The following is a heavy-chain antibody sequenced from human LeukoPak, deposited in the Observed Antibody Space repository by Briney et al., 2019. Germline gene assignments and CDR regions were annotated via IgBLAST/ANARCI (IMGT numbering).Heavy chain of an antibody. CDR2: ISYDASNK. J-gene: IGHJ4*02. CDR1: GFTFTSYA. Sequence: GGSLRLSCTASGFTFTSYAMHWVRQAPGKGLEWVAVISYDASNKYYADSVKGRFTISRDNSKNTLYLQMNSLRVEDTAGYYCASEGGIAAAGTQLDYWGQGTLVTVSS. CDR3: ASEGGIAAAGTQLDY. V-gene: IGHV3-30*04. D-gene: IGHD6-13*01.